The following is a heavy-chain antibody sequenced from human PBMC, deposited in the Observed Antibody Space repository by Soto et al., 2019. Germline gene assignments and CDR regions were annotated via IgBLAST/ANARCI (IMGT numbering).Heavy chain of an antibody. V-gene: IGHV3-33*01. CDR1: GFPFSFYG. CDR2: IVSDGSAI. Sequence: HPGGSLRLCCAVSGFPFSFYGFHWVRQSPGKGLEWLGVIVSDGSAIYHADSLEGRFFISRDNSKDILYLQMNSLRVEDTAVYYCARDDAFDNENGFDMWGQGTMVTVSS. J-gene: IGHJ3*02. CDR3: ARDDAFDNENGFDM. D-gene: IGHD3-3*02.